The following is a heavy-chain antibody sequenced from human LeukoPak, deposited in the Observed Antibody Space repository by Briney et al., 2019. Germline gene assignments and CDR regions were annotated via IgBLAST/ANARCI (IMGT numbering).Heavy chain of an antibody. CDR2: IHYSGSP. V-gene: IGHV4-59*01. CDR1: GGSISNYY. CDR3: ARTTEDCSSTSCYQYWFDP. D-gene: IGHD2-2*01. J-gene: IGHJ5*02. Sequence: SETLSLTCTVSGGSISNYYWSWIRQPPGKGLEWIGYIHYSGSPNYSPSLKSRVSISVDTSRNQFSLKLNSVTAADTAVYYCARTTEDCSSTSCYQYWFDPWGQGTLVTVSS.